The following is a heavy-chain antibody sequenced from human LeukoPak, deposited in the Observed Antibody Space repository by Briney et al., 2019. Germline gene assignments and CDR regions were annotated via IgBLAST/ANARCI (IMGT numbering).Heavy chain of an antibody. Sequence: PPGRSLRLSCAASGFTFSSYAMHWVRQAPGKGLEWVAVISYDGSNKYYADSVKGRFTISRDNSKNTLYLQMNSLRAEDTAVYYCARDGGDDYDFWSGYYLSEYGMAVWGQGTTVTVSS. CDR1: GFTFSSYA. D-gene: IGHD3-3*01. CDR3: ARDGGDDYDFWSGYYLSEYGMAV. CDR2: ISYDGSNK. J-gene: IGHJ6*02. V-gene: IGHV3-30-3*01.